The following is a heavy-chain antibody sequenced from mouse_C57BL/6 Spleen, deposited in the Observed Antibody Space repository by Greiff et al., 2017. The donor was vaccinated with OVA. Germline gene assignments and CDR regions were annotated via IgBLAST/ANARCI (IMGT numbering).Heavy chain of an antibody. V-gene: IGHV1-4*01. J-gene: IGHJ2*01. CDR2: INPSSGYT. D-gene: IGHD5-1*01. Sequence: LVESGAELARPGASVKMSCKASGYTFTSYTMHWVKQRPGQGLEWIGYINPSSGYTKYNQKFKDKATLTADKSSSTAYMQLSSLTSEDSAVYYCARRSNFFDYWGQGTTLTVSS. CDR3: ARRSNFFDY. CDR1: GYTFTSYT.